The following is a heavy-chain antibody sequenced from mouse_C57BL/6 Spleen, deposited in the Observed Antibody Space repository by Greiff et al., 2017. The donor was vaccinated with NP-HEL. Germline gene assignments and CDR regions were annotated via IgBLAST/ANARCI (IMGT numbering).Heavy chain of an antibody. Sequence: EVKLVESGGGLVQPGGSLSLSCAASGFTFTDYYMSWVRQPPGKALGWLGFIRNKANGYTTEYSASVKGRFTISRDNSQSILYLQMNALRAEDSATYYCARYNLHFDYWGQGTTLTVSS. J-gene: IGHJ2*01. CDR3: ARYNLHFDY. V-gene: IGHV7-3*01. CDR1: GFTFTDYY. CDR2: IRNKANGYTT.